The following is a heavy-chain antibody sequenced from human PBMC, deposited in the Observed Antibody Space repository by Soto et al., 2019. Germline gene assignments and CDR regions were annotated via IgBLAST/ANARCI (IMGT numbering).Heavy chain of an antibody. Sequence: LSLTCTVSGGSISSYYWSWIRQPPGKGLEWIGYIYDSGSTKYNPSLKSRVAISVDTSKNQFSLKLSSVTAADTAVYYCARPHRSGDYYPFDYWGQGSLVTVSS. V-gene: IGHV4-59*01. D-gene: IGHD4-17*01. CDR1: GGSISSYY. J-gene: IGHJ4*02. CDR3: ARPHRSGDYYPFDY. CDR2: IYDSGST.